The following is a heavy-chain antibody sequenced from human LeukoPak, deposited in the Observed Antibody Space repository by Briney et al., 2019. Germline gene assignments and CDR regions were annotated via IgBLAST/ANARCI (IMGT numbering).Heavy chain of an antibody. D-gene: IGHD4-17*01. CDR1: AFAFSNHA. CDR3: ANEIRPNDY. J-gene: IGHJ4*02. Sequence: GGSLRLSCTASAFAFSNHAMSWVRQAPGKGLEWVSSISISGGTTYYADSVKGRFTISRDNSKSTLYLQMNNLRADDTAVYYCANEIRPNDYWGQGTLVTVSS. CDR2: ISISGGTT. V-gene: IGHV3-23*01.